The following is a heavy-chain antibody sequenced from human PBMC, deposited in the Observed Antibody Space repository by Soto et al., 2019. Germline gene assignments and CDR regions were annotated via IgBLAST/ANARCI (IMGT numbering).Heavy chain of an antibody. CDR1: GFTFSTYG. CDR2: IWSDGRNK. CDR3: ARDSDTSGYYSIFDS. Sequence: QVQLVESGGGVVQPGRSVRLSCAASGFTFSTYGIHWVRQAPGKGLEWVSVIWSDGRNKYYADSVKGRFTISRDNSKNTVYLEMNSLRAEDTAVYYCARDSDTSGYYSIFDSWGQGTLVTVSS. J-gene: IGHJ4*02. V-gene: IGHV3-33*01. D-gene: IGHD3-22*01.